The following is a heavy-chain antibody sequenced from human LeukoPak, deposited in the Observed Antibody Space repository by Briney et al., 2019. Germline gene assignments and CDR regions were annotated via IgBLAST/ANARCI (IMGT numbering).Heavy chain of an antibody. CDR2: ISSSSSTI. CDR3: ARVWSSGYTKDY. CDR1: GFTFSSYS. D-gene: IGHD3-22*01. J-gene: IGHJ4*02. Sequence: GGSLRLSCAASGFTFSSYSIDWVRQAPGKGLEWLSYISSSSSTIYYADSVKGRFTISRDNAKNSVYLQMDSLRAEDAAVYYCARVWSSGYTKDYWGQGTLVTVSS. V-gene: IGHV3-48*04.